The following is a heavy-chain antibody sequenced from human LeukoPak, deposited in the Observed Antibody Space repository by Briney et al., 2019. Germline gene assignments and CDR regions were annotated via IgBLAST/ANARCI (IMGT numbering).Heavy chain of an antibody. Sequence: ASVKVSCKASGYTFIKFAMHWVRQAPGQGLEWMGWINTNTGNPTYAQGFTGRFVFSLDTSVSAAYLQISSLKAEDTAVYYCARALSSGWYVWNYWGQGTLVTVSS. CDR2: INTNTGNP. CDR3: ARALSSGWYVWNY. D-gene: IGHD6-19*01. J-gene: IGHJ4*02. V-gene: IGHV7-4-1*02. CDR1: GYTFIKFA.